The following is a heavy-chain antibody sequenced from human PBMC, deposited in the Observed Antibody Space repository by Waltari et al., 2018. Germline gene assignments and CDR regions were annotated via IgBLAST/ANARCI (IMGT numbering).Heavy chain of an antibody. Sequence: QVQLVQSGAEVKKPGSSVTVSCKASGGTFSSYAISWVRQAPGQGLEWMGRIIPSFGTANYAQKCQGRVTITADKSTSTAYMELSSRRSEDTAVYYGALRTPVVVIATHAFDIWGQGTMVTVSS. V-gene: IGHV1-69*08. J-gene: IGHJ3*02. CDR3: ALRTPVVVIATHAFDI. CDR2: IIPSFGTA. D-gene: IGHD2-21*01. CDR1: GGTFSSYA.